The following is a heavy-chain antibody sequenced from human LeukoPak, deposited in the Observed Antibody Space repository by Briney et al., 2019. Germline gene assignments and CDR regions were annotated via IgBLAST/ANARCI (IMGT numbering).Heavy chain of an antibody. CDR1: GFTFSTYW. D-gene: IGHD3-22*01. CDR2: IHYSGST. Sequence: PGGSLRLSCAASGFTFSTYWMHWIRQPPGKGLEWIGSIHYSGSTYYNPSLKSRVTISVDTSKNQFSLKLSSVTAADTAVYYCARHGDYYDSSGYYKGDAFDIWGQGTMVTVSS. J-gene: IGHJ3*02. V-gene: IGHV4-39*01. CDR3: ARHGDYYDSSGYYKGDAFDI.